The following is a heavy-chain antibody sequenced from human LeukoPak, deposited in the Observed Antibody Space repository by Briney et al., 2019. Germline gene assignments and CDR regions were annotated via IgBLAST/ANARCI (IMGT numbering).Heavy chain of an antibody. Sequence: KPSETLSLTCTVSGDSISSYYWSWIRQPPGKGLEWIGYISYSGSTNYNPSLKSRVTISLDTSKNQFSLKLSSVTAADTAVYYCARRLGGNYAMFDNWGPGTLVTVSS. V-gene: IGHV4-59*08. CDR1: GDSISSYY. CDR3: ARRLGGNYAMFDN. D-gene: IGHD1-26*01. CDR2: ISYSGST. J-gene: IGHJ4*02.